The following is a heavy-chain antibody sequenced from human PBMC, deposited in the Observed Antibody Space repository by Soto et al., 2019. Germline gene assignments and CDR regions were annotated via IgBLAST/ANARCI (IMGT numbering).Heavy chain of an antibody. V-gene: IGHV3-15*01. CDR2: IRSKADGGTT. D-gene: IGHD2-15*01. CDR1: GFTFSNAW. J-gene: IGHJ4*02. Sequence: EVQLVESGGGLVKPGGSLRLSCAASGFTFSNAWMNWVRQSPGKGLEWVGRIRSKADGGTTDYAAPVEGRFTISRDDSKNTLYLQMKSLKSADTAVYFCTADDSLAAAKVDYWGQGTLVTVSS. CDR3: TADDSLAAAKVDY.